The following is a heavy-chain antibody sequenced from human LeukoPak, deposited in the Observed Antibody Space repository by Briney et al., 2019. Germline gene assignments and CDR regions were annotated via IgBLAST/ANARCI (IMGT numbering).Heavy chain of an antibody. Sequence: ESGPTLVKPTQTLTLTCSFSGFSLSTSGVGVGWIRQPPGKALEWLALIYWNDDKRYSPSLKSRLTITKDTSKNQVVLTMTNMDPVDTATYYCAHLVRGVISREYYFDYWGQGTLVTVSS. CDR3: AHLVRGVISREYYFDY. J-gene: IGHJ4*02. D-gene: IGHD3-10*01. V-gene: IGHV2-5*01. CDR1: GFSLSTSGVG. CDR2: IYWNDDK.